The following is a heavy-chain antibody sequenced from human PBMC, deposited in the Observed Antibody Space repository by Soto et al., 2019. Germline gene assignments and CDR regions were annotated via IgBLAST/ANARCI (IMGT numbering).Heavy chain of an antibody. J-gene: IGHJ3*01. CDR1: GFTVSNNY. CDR2: MYSGGST. V-gene: IGHV3-53*01. CDR3: TQLGAFDV. D-gene: IGHD3-16*01. Sequence: EVQLVESGGAVIQPGGSLILSCAASGFTVSNNYISWVRQAPGKGLEWVALMYSGGSTHYANAVKGRFTISRDGSKNTVELQMKSQRAEDTSVYYCTQLGAFDVWGQGTMVTVSS.